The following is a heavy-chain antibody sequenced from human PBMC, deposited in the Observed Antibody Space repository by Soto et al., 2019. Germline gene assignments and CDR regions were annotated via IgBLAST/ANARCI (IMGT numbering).Heavy chain of an antibody. J-gene: IGHJ6*03. CDR3: ARRAYYCTNGVCPTFYYYYYMDV. CDR2: IYYSGST. CDR1: GGSISSYY. V-gene: IGHV4-59*08. Sequence: SETLSLTCTVSGGSISSYYWSWIRQPPGKGLEWIGYIYYSGSTNYNPSLKSRVTISVDTSKNQLSLKLSSVTAADTAVYYCARRAYYCTNGVCPTFYYYYYMDVWGKGTTVTVSS. D-gene: IGHD2-8*01.